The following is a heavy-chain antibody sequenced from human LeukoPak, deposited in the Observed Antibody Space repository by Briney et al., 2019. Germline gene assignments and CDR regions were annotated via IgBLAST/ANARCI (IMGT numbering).Heavy chain of an antibody. V-gene: IGHV3-23*01. J-gene: IGHJ5*02. CDR1: GFTFSSYA. D-gene: IGHD3-10*01. CDR3: VRDQRGSGKALDP. CDR2: ISGSGGST. Sequence: GGSLRLSCAASGFTFSSYAMSWVRQAPGKGLEWVSAISGSGGSTYYADSVKGRFTISRDNSKNTLYLQMNSLRAEDTAVYYCVRDQRGSGKALDPWGQGTLVTVSS.